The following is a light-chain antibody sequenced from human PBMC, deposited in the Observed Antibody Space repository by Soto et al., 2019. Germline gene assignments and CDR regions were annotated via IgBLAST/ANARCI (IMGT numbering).Light chain of an antibody. V-gene: IGKV3-20*01. J-gene: IGKJ1*01. CDR2: GAS. CDR3: QQYGSSPQT. CDR1: ESVSRSF. Sequence: EIVLTQSPGTLALSPGERAALSCRASESVSRSFLAWYQQKPGQAPRLLIYGASTRATDIPHRFSGSGSGTDSTLTISRLEPEDFAVYYCQQYGSSPQTFGQGTKVDIK.